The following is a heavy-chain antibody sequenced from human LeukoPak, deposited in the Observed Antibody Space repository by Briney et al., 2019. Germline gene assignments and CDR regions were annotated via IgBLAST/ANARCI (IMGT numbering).Heavy chain of an antibody. J-gene: IGHJ5*02. V-gene: IGHV1-3*01. D-gene: IGHD6-19*01. CDR3: AGDHIAVAGKRPLGWFDP. CDR1: GYTFTSYA. CDR2: INAGNGST. Sequence: ASVKVSCKASGYTFTSYAMHWVRQAPGQRLEWMGWINAGNGSTKYSQKFQGRVTITRDTSASTAYMELSSLRSEDTAVYSCAGDHIAVAGKRPLGWFDPWGQGTLVTVSS.